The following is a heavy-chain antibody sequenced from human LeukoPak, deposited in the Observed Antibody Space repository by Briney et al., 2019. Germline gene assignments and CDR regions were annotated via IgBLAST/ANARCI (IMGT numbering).Heavy chain of an antibody. Sequence: ASVKVSCKASGYTFTSYGVTWVRQAPGQGLEWMGWISTHSGNTNYAQKVQARVTMTTDTSTSTAYMELRSLRSDDTAVYYCARDSNNYDSSGHDYWGQGTLVTVSS. J-gene: IGHJ4*02. CDR3: ARDSNNYDSSGHDY. V-gene: IGHV1-18*01. D-gene: IGHD3-22*01. CDR1: GYTFTSYG. CDR2: ISTHSGNT.